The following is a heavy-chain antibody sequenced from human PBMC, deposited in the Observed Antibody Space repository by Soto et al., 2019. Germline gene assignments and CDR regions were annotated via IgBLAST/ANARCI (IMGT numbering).Heavy chain of an antibody. D-gene: IGHD6-19*01. CDR3: AKDQPDSSGWYRRGYFDY. Sequence: ESGGGVVQPGRSLRLSCAASGFTFSSYGMHWVRQAPGKGLEWVAVISYYGSNKYYVDSVKGRFTISRDNSKNTLYLQMNRLRAEDTAVYYCAKDQPDSSGWYRRGYFDYWGQGTLVTVSS. CDR2: ISYYGSNK. J-gene: IGHJ4*02. CDR1: GFTFSSYG. V-gene: IGHV3-30*18.